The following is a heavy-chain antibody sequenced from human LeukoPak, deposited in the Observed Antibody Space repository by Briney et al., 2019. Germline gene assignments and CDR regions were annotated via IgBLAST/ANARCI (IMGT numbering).Heavy chain of an antibody. V-gene: IGHV4-30-2*01. Sequence: PSQTLSLTCTVSGGSISSGGYYWSWIRQPPGKGLEWIGYIYHSGSTYYNPSLKSRVTISADRSKNQFSLKLSSVTAADTAVYYCARSPHRRGDFDYWGQGTLVTVSS. CDR3: ARSPHRRGDFDY. D-gene: IGHD3-10*01. J-gene: IGHJ4*02. CDR1: GGSISSGGYY. CDR2: IYHSGST.